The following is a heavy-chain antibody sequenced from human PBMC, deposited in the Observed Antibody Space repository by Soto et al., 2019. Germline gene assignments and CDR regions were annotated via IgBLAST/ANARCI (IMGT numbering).Heavy chain of an antibody. J-gene: IGHJ4*02. CDR3: ARILGGLGGDY. V-gene: IGHV2-26*01. D-gene: IGHD1-26*01. CDR1: GFSLNNAKMG. CDR2: IFSSDEK. Sequence: QVTLKESGPVLVKSTETLTLTCTVSGFSLNNAKMGVSWIRQPPGKALEWLAHIFSSDEKSYSTSLKSRLTISKDTSKSQVVLTMTNMDPVDTGTYYFARILGGLGGDYWGQGTLVTVSS.